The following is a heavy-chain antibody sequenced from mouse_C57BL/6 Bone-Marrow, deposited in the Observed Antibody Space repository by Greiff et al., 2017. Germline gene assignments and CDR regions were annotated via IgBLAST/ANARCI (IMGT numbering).Heavy chain of an antibody. CDR2: IRLKSDNYAT. CDR1: GFTFSNYW. D-gene: IGHD2-1*01. CDR3: TGGPYLLS. V-gene: IGHV6-3*01. Sequence: EVQLVESGGGLVQPGGSMKFSCVASGFTFSNYWMNWVRQSPEKGLEWVAQIRLKSDNYATHYAESVKGRFTISRNDSKSTVYLHMNNLRAEDTGIYYCTGGPYLLSWGQGTTLTVSS. J-gene: IGHJ2*01.